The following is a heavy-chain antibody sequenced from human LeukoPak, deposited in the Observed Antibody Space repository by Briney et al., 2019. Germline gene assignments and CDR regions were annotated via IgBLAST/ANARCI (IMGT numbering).Heavy chain of an antibody. CDR2: INHSGST. J-gene: IGHJ5*02. CDR3: ARRIAARPRGYWFDP. D-gene: IGHD6-6*01. Sequence: KPSETLSLTCAVYGGSFSGYYWSWIRQPPGKGLEWIGDINHSGSTNYNPSLKSRVTISVDTSKNQFSLKVSSVTAADTAVYYCARRIAARPRGYWFDPWGQGTLVTVSS. CDR1: GGSFSGYY. V-gene: IGHV4-34*01.